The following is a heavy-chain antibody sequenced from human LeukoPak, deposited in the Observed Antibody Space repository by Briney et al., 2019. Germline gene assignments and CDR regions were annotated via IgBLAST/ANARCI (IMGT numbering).Heavy chain of an antibody. J-gene: IGHJ4*02. CDR2: ISGSGGST. CDR1: GSTFSSYA. Sequence: PGGSLRLSCAASGSTFSSYAMSWVRQAPGKGLEWVSAISGSGGSTYYADSVKGRFTISRDNSKNTLYLQMNSLRAEDTAVYYCAKDLRVQWLALDYWGQGTLVTVSS. V-gene: IGHV3-23*01. CDR3: AKDLRVQWLALDY. D-gene: IGHD6-19*01.